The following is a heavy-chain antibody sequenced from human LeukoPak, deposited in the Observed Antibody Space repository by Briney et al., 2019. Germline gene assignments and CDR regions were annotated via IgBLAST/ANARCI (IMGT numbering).Heavy chain of an antibody. V-gene: IGHV4-39*01. CDR2: IYYSGST. D-gene: IGHD3-3*01. CDR1: GGSISSSSYY. J-gene: IGHJ4*02. Sequence: NASETLSLTCTVSGGSISSSSYYWGWIRQPPGKGLEWIGNIYYSGSTYYNPSLKSRVTISVDTSKNQLSLKLSSVTAADTAVYYCARHETDFWSRRFDYWGQGTLVTVSS. CDR3: ARHETDFWSRRFDY.